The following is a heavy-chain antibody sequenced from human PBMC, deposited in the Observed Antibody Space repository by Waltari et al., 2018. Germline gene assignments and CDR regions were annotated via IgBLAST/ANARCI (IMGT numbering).Heavy chain of an antibody. Sequence: EVQLEEVGGGLVQPGGSLRISCEASGFSFSDYAMNWVRQAPGKGLEWVSSISGSGGNSYYAVSLKGRFTISRDNSKNTLYLQMNSLRSQDTAVYYCAMSPHYWGPYYNFYMAVWGKGTAITVSS. V-gene: IGHV3-23*04. CDR2: ISGSGGNS. CDR3: AMSPHYWGPYYNFYMAV. CDR1: GFSFSDYA. D-gene: IGHD7-27*01. J-gene: IGHJ6*03.